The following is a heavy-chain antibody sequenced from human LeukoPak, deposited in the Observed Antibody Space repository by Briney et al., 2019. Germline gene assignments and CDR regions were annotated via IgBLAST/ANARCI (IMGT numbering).Heavy chain of an antibody. D-gene: IGHD2/OR15-2a*01. CDR1: AFIFSGHW. CDR3: AREGPRGNSQFDY. CDR2: IWYDGSNK. J-gene: IGHJ4*02. V-gene: IGHV3-33*08. Sequence: GGSLRLSCEGSAFIFSGHWMNWVRQAPGKGLEWVALIWYDGSNKYYADSVKGRLTISRDNSKNTLYLQMNSLRAEDTAVYYCAREGPRGNSQFDYWGQGTLVTVS.